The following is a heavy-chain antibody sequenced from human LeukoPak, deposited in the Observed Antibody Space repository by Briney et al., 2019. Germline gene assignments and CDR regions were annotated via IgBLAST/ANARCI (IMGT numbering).Heavy chain of an antibody. CDR2: IYTSGST. D-gene: IGHD6-13*01. Sequence: SETLSLTCTVSGGSISSYYWSWIRQPAGKGLEWIGRIYTSGSTNYNPSLKSRVTMSVDTSKNQFSLKLSSVTAADTAAYYCARDSSSWGAFDIWGQGTMVTVSS. CDR1: GGSISSYY. CDR3: ARDSSSWGAFDI. J-gene: IGHJ3*02. V-gene: IGHV4-4*07.